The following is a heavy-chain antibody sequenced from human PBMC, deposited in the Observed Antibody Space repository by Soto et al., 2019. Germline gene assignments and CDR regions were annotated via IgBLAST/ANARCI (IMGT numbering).Heavy chain of an antibody. D-gene: IGHD5-18*01. Sequence: ASVKVSCKASGYTFTSYAMHWVRQAPGQRLEWMGWINAGNGNTKYSQKFQGRVTITRDTSASTAYMELSSLRSEDTAVYYCARWVVDTAMVTFLPYYYYGMGVWGQGTTVTVSS. CDR1: GYTFTSYA. CDR2: INAGNGNT. CDR3: ARWVVDTAMVTFLPYYYYGMGV. J-gene: IGHJ6*02. V-gene: IGHV1-3*01.